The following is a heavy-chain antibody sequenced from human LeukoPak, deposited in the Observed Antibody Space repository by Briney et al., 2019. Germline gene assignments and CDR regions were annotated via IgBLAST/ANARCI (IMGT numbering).Heavy chain of an antibody. CDR2: INPNNGGS. Sequence: GASVKVSCKASGYTFTSYYMHWVRQAPGQGLECMGWINPNNGGSNYAERFRGRVTITRDTSISTAYMELSGLRSDDTAVYFCAGVKDFGGNSNGFDIWGQGTMVTVSS. V-gene: IGHV1-2*02. CDR3: AGVKDFGGNSNGFDI. D-gene: IGHD4-23*01. CDR1: GYTFTSYY. J-gene: IGHJ3*02.